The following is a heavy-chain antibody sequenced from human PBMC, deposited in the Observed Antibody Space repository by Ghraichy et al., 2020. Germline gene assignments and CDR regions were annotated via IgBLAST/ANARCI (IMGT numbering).Heavy chain of an antibody. CDR1: GFTFGDSA. V-gene: IGHV3-49*04. Sequence: GGSLRLSCTSSGFTFGDSAMSWVRQAPGKGLEWVSFIGNQAYGETTEYAASGKGRVTVSRDDSKGIAYLQMNSLKAEDTAVYYCTRAPRRITLVGGVIKFIVAAFDIWGQGTMVPVSP. D-gene: IGHD3-10*01. CDR2: IGNQAYGETT. CDR3: TRAPRRITLVGGVIKFIVAAFDI. J-gene: IGHJ3*02.